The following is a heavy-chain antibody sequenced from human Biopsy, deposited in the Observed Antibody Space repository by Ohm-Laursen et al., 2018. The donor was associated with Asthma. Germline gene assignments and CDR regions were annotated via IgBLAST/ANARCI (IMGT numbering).Heavy chain of an antibody. CDR3: ARVERRYNYYGSMDV. V-gene: IGHV3-30*03. J-gene: IGHJ6*02. D-gene: IGHD5-18*01. CDR2: ILNDGNNK. CDR1: GFTFSNYY. Sequence: SLRLSCAASGFTFSNYYMNWVRQAPGKGLEWVAVILNDGNNKYYVDSVKGRFTISRDNSKNTLYLQMNSLTVEDTAVYYCARVERRYNYYGSMDVWGQGTTVTVSS.